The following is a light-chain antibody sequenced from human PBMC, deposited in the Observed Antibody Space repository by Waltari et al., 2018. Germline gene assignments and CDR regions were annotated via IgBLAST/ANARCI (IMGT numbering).Light chain of an antibody. V-gene: IGKV2-30*02. J-gene: IGKJ2*01. CDR3: MQGTFWPYT. CDR1: EGLVHRDGTTY. Sequence: DVAMTQSPLSLPVTLGQPASISCSSSEGLVHRDGTTYLNWFHQSPGQSPRRLIYKVSNRDSGVPDRFSGSGSGTDFTLKISRVEAEDVGVYYRMQGTFWPYTFGQGTKLEIK. CDR2: KVS.